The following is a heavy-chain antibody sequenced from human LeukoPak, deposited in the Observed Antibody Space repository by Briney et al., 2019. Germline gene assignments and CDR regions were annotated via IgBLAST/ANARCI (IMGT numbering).Heavy chain of an antibody. CDR3: ARGLDYYDSSGYSRWFDP. Sequence: SETLSLTCTVSGGSISSYYWSWIRQPPGKGLEWIGYIYYSGSTNYNPSLKSRVTISVDTSKNQFSLKLSSVTAADTAVYYSARGLDYYDSSGYSRWFDPWGQGTLVTVSP. D-gene: IGHD3-22*01. J-gene: IGHJ5*02. CDR2: IYYSGST. CDR1: GGSISSYY. V-gene: IGHV4-59*12.